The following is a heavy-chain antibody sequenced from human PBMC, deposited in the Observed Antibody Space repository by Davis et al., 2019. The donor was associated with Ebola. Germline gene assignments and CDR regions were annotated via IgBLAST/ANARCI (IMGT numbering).Heavy chain of an antibody. CDR1: GFTFSSYW. J-gene: IGHJ4*02. D-gene: IGHD2-15*01. V-gene: IGHV3-74*01. CDR2: INSDGSST. CDR3: ARERLGYCSGGSCSEDY. Sequence: GESLKISCAASGFTFSSYWMHWVRQAPGKGLVWVSRINSDGSSTNYADSVKGRFTISRDNAKNSLYLQMNSLRAEDTAVYYCARERLGYCSGGSCSEDYWGQGTLVTVSS.